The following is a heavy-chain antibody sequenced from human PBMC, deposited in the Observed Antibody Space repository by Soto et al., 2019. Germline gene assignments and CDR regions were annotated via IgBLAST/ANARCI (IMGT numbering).Heavy chain of an antibody. CDR3: ARHGGITIFGVVTRSGFDP. V-gene: IGHV5-10-1*01. D-gene: IGHD3-3*01. CDR2: IDPSDSYT. CDR1: GYSFTSYW. J-gene: IGHJ5*02. Sequence: GEALKSSCKGSGYSFTSYWISWVRQMPGKGLEWMGRIDPSDSYTNYSPSFQGHVTISADKSISTAYLQWSSLKASDTAMYYCARHGGITIFGVVTRSGFDPWRQGTLVTVSS.